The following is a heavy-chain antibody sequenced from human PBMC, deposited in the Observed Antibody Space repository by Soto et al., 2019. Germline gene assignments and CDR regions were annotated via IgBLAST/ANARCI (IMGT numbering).Heavy chain of an antibody. CDR3: ARGREYSSSWYCYYGMDV. V-gene: IGHV1-69*12. J-gene: IGHJ6*02. CDR2: IIPIFGTA. CDR1: GGTFSSYA. Sequence: QVQLVQSGAEVKKPGSSVKVSCKASGGTFSSYAISWVRQAPGQGLEWMGGIIPIFGTANYAQKFQGRVTITADESTSTAYMELSSLRSEDTAVYYWARGREYSSSWYCYYGMDVWGQGTTVTVSS. D-gene: IGHD6-13*01.